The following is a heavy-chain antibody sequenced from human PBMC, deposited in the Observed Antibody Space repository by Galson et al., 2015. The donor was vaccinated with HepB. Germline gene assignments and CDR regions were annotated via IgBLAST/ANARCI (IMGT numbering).Heavy chain of an antibody. J-gene: IGHJ3*01. Sequence: SLRLSCAASGFIFSDYYMGWFRQAPGKGLEWVGFIRSNAYGGTTEYAASVKGRFTISRDDFQSITYLQMNSLKTEDTAVYYCTSPSFYDFWSSYYSVSDAFGVWGQGTMVTVSS. V-gene: IGHV3-49*03. CDR3: TSPSFYDFWSSYYSVSDAFGV. CDR2: IRSNAYGGTT. CDR1: GFIFSDYY. D-gene: IGHD3-3*01.